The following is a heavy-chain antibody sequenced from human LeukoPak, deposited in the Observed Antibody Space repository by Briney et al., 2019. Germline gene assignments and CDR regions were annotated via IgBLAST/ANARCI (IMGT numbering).Heavy chain of an antibody. V-gene: IGHV1-69*04. Sequence: SVKVSCKASGYTFTSYAISWVRQAPGQGLEWMGRIIPILGIANYAQKFQGRVTITADKSTSTAYMELSSLRSEDTAVYYCARDYYDSSGYYDPDYYYYGMDVWGQGTTVTVSS. D-gene: IGHD3-22*01. J-gene: IGHJ6*02. CDR2: IIPILGIA. CDR1: GYTFTSYA. CDR3: ARDYYDSSGYYDPDYYYYGMDV.